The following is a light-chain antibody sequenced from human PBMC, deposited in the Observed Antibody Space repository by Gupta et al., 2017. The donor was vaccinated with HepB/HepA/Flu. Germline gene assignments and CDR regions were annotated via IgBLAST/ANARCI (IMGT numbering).Light chain of an antibody. V-gene: IGLV2-23*02. CDR2: EVD. Sequence: SALTPPASVSGSPGPPVTLSCTRPRSAVGSYKLVSWYQQHPDKAPELMIYEVDRRPAGVARRFSGSKSGNTASLTISGLEEEDEADYYGCSDAGSSTGVFGGGTKLTVL. J-gene: IGLJ3*02. CDR1: RSAVGSYKL. CDR3: CSDAGSSTGV.